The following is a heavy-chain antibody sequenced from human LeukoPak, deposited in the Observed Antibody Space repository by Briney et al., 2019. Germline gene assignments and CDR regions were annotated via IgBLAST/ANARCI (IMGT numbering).Heavy chain of an antibody. Sequence: GGSLRLSCAASGFTFSNYWMSWVRQAPGKGLEWVANIKFDGSDKFYVDSVKGRFTISRDNAKNLLYLQMNSLRAEDTAVYYCARVVGVTHAFDIWGQGTMVTVSS. CDR1: GFTFSNYW. D-gene: IGHD1-26*01. CDR3: ARVVGVTHAFDI. V-gene: IGHV3-7*03. CDR2: IKFDGSDK. J-gene: IGHJ3*02.